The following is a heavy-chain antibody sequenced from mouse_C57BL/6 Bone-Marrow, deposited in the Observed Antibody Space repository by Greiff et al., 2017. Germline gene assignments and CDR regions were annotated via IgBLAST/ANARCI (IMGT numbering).Heavy chain of an antibody. CDR1: GFTFTDYY. J-gene: IGHJ2*01. CDR2: IRNKANGYTK. V-gene: IGHV7-3*01. Sequence: EVLLVESGGGLVQPGGSLSLSCAASGFTFTDYYMSWVRQPPGKALEWLGFIRNKANGYTKEYSASVKGRFTIARDTSQSILYLQMNALRAEDSATYYCAGSRGFDYWGQGTTLTVSS. CDR3: AGSRGFDY.